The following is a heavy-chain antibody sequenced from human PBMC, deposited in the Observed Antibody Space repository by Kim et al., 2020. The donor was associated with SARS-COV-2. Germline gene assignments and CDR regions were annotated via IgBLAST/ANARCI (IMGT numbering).Heavy chain of an antibody. CDR3: TSGPYYYDSAAYYHDY. V-gene: IGHV3-49*03. CDR2: IRSKRYGETT. CDR1: GLNFGDYA. Sequence: GGSLRLSCTTSGLNFGDYAMSWFRQAPGKGLEWVAFIRSKRYGETTEYAASVKGRFTTSRDDSKRIAYLQMNGLKTEDTAVYYCTSGPYYYDSAAYYHDYGGQETLVTVSS. D-gene: IGHD3-22*01. J-gene: IGHJ4*02.